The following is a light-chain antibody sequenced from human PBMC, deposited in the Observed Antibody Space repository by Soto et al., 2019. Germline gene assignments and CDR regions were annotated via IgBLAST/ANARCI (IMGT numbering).Light chain of an antibody. Sequence: EIVLTQSPGTLSLSPGQRATLSCRASQSVSSSSLAWYQQRPGQAPRLLIYGASRRATGSPDRFSGSGSGTDFTLTISRLEPEDLAVYYCQHYGASPKYTFGQGTKLEIK. J-gene: IGKJ2*01. V-gene: IGKV3-20*01. CDR1: QSVSSSS. CDR3: QHYGASPKYT. CDR2: GAS.